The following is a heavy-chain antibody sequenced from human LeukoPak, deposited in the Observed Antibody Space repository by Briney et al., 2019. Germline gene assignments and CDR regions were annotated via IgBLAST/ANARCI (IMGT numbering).Heavy chain of an antibody. CDR1: GGSISSYY. J-gene: IGHJ4*02. CDR3: ARDQGYSGYGFDH. V-gene: IGHV4-59*01. Sequence: SETLSLTCTVSGGSISSYYWSWIRQPPGKGLEWIGYIYYSGSTNYNPSLKSRVTISVDTSKNQFSLKLSSVTAADTAVYYCARDQGYSGYGFDHWGQGTLVTVSS. D-gene: IGHD5-12*01. CDR2: IYYSGST.